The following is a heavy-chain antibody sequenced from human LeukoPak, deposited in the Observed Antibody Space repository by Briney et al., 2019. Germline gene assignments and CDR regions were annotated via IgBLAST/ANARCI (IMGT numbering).Heavy chain of an antibody. J-gene: IGHJ3*02. Sequence: GGSLRPSCAASGFTFSSYAMGWVHQAPGKGLEWVSAISGSGISTYYADSVKGRFTISRDNSKNTLYLQMNSLRAEDTAVYYCAKDRSIAAGDDAFDIWGQGTMVTVSS. CDR2: ISGSGIST. D-gene: IGHD6-13*01. CDR3: AKDRSIAAGDDAFDI. V-gene: IGHV3-23*01. CDR1: GFTFSSYA.